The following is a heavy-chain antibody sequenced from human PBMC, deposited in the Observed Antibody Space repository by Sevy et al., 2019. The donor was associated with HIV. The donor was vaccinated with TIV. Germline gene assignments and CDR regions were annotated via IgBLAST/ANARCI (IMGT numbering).Heavy chain of an antibody. V-gene: IGHV4-39*01. CDR1: GGSVSSSTFY. J-gene: IGHJ5*02. CDR3: ARGGYFSGGRSRPNHSWFDP. D-gene: IGHD2-15*01. Sequence: SETLSLTCNVSGGSVSSSTFYWAWIRQPPGKGLEWIGSFHFSGNTNYNPSLKSRLTISVDTSKNQFSLKLSSVTAADTAVYYCARGGYFSGGRSRPNHSWFDPWGQGTLVTVSS. CDR2: FHFSGNT.